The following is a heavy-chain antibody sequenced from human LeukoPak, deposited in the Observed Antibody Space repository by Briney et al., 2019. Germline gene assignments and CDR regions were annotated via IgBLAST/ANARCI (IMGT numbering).Heavy chain of an antibody. CDR1: GFTFTSSA. J-gene: IGHJ1*01. Sequence: SVKVSCKASGFTFTSSAMQWVRQARGQRLEWIGWIVVGSGNTNYAQKFQERVTITRDMSTSTAYMELSSLRSEDTAVYYCAADQGAFYDSSGYYYFQHWGQGTLVTVSS. CDR3: AADQGAFYDSSGYYYFQH. V-gene: IGHV1-58*02. CDR2: IVVGSGNT. D-gene: IGHD3-22*01.